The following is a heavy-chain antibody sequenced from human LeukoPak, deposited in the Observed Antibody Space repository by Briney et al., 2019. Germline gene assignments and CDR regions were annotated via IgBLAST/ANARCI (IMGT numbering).Heavy chain of an antibody. J-gene: IGHJ6*02. CDR2: INPNSGGT. CDR3: TRDHCTSINCYEYNYYGMDV. CDR1: GYTFTAYY. V-gene: IGHV1-2*02. Sequence: ASLTVSCKASGYTFTAYYIHWVRRAPGQGLEWMGWINPNSGGTESAQKFQGRVTMTRDTSIGTAYMELSRLRSDDTAVYYCTRDHCTSINCYEYNYYGMDVWGQGTTVTVSS. D-gene: IGHD2-2*01.